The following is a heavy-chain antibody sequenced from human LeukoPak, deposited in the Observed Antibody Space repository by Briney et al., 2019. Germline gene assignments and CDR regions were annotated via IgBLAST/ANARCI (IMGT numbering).Heavy chain of an antibody. V-gene: IGHV5-51*01. CDR3: ARHRISDYDSGVSWCDP. Sequence: GESLKISCKGSGYSFTNYWVVWVRQMPGRGLEYMGFIYPGDSNTRYSPSFQGQVTISADKSISTAYLQWSSLKASDTAMYYCARHRISDYDSGVSWCDPWGQGTLVTVSS. J-gene: IGHJ5*02. CDR1: GYSFTNYW. D-gene: IGHD5-12*01. CDR2: IYPGDSNT.